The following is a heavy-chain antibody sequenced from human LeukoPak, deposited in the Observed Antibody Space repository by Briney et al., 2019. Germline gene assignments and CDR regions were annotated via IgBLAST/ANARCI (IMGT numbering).Heavy chain of an antibody. CDR1: GGSISSGGYY. D-gene: IGHD3-10*01. CDR2: IYYSGST. V-gene: IGHV4-61*08. J-gene: IGHJ3*02. CDR3: ASFYYGSGSRYDAFDI. Sequence: SETLSLTCTVSGGSISSGGYYWSWIRQPPGKGLEWIGYIYYSGSTNYNPSLKSRVTISVDTSKNQFSLKLSSVTAADTAVYYCASFYYGSGSRYDAFDIWGQGTMVTVSS.